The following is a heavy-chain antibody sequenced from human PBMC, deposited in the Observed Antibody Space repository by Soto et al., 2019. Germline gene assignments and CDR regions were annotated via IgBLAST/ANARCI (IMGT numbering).Heavy chain of an antibody. Sequence: SETLSLTCTVSGGSISSYYWSWIRQPPGKGLEWIGYIYYSGSTNYNPSLKSRVTISVDTSKNQFSLKLSSVTAVDTAVYYCARGVRMGDFDYWGQGTLVTVSS. CDR3: ARGVRMGDFDY. D-gene: IGHD3-10*01. CDR1: GGSISSYY. J-gene: IGHJ4*02. CDR2: IYYSGST. V-gene: IGHV4-59*01.